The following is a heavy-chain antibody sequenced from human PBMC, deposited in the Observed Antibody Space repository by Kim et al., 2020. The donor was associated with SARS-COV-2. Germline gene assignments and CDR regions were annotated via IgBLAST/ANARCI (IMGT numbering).Heavy chain of an antibody. CDR3: ARARYCDWSLSYYYYYMDV. CDR1: GGSISSYY. CDR2: IYYSGST. V-gene: IGHV4-59*01. D-gene: IGHD3-9*01. J-gene: IGHJ6*03. Sequence: SETLSLTCTVSGGSISSYYWSWIRQPPGKGLEWIGYIYYSGSTNYNPSLKSRVTISVDTSKNQFSLKLSSVTTADTAVYYCARARYCDWSLSYYYYYMDVWRKGSMVTV.